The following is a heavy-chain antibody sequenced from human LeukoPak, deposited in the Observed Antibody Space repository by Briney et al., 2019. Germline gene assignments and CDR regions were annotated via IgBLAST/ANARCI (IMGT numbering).Heavy chain of an antibody. J-gene: IGHJ4*02. V-gene: IGHV1-46*01. CDR2: INPSGGST. Sequence: ASVKVSCKASGYIFTSYYMHWVRQAPGQGLEWMGIINPSGGSTSYAQKFQGRVTMTRDTSTSTVYMELSSLRSEDTAVYYCARTTSDGTGFDYWGQGTLVTVSS. D-gene: IGHD3/OR15-3a*01. CDR3: ARTTSDGTGFDY. CDR1: GYIFTSYY.